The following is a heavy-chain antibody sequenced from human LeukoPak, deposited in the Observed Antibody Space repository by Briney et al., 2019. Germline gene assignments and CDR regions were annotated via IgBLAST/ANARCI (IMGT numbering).Heavy chain of an antibody. Sequence: GGSLRLSCAASGFSFSSYSMNWVRQAPGKGLEWVSAISGSGGSTYYADSVKGRFTISRDNSKNTLYLQMNSLRAEDTAVYYCAKWYPRHYYDSSGYYWGQGTLVTVSS. CDR3: AKWYPRHYYDSSGYY. V-gene: IGHV3-23*01. CDR1: GFSFSSYS. J-gene: IGHJ4*02. D-gene: IGHD3-22*01. CDR2: ISGSGGST.